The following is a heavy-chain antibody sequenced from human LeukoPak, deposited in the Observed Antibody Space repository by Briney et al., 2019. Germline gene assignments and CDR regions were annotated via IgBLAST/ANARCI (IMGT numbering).Heavy chain of an antibody. J-gene: IGHJ4*02. V-gene: IGHV1-69*05. CDR2: IIPIFGTA. CDR3: ARGSSGYLDGYFDY. Sequence: GASVKVSCKASGGTLSSYAISWVRQAPGQGLEWMGGIIPIFGTANYAQKFQGRVTITTDESTSTAYMELSSLRSEDTAVYYCARGSSGYLDGYFDYWGQGTLVTVSS. D-gene: IGHD3-22*01. CDR1: GGTLSSYA.